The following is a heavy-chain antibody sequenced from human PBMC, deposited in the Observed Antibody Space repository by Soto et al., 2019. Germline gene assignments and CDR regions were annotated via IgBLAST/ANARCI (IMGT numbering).Heavy chain of an antibody. D-gene: IGHD3-10*01. CDR2: IYNSGRT. V-gene: IGHV4-39*07. CDR1: VGSISSNIYH. J-gene: IGHJ5*02. Sequence: SETLSPPCMVSVGSISSNIYHWGWIRQPPGKGLEWIGRIYNSGRTYYNASLKSRVTISVDTSRNQLSLKLNSVTAADTAVYNCVRSGRSWRNWFDPWGQGIPVTVSS. CDR3: VRSGRSWRNWFDP.